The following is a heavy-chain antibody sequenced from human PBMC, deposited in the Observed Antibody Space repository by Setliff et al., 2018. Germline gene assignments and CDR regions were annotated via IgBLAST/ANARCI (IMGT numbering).Heavy chain of an antibody. D-gene: IGHD3-3*01. CDR3: ARRYNFWSGYFDY. CDR2: INHSGNT. V-gene: IGHV4-4*02. J-gene: IGHJ4*02. CDR1: GGSISSSDSNTNW. Sequence: SETLSLTCAVSGGSISSSDSNTNWWSWVRQPPGKGLEWIGEINHSGNTNYNPSLKSRVTVSVDKPKNQFSLKLSSVTAADTAVYYCARRYNFWSGYFDYWGQGTLVTVSS.